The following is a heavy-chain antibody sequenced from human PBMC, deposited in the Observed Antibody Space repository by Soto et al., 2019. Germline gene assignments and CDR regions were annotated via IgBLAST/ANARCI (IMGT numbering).Heavy chain of an antibody. CDR3: ARYHYYYCMDV. V-gene: IGHV1-8*01. CDR2: MNPNSGNT. CDR1: GYTFTTYD. Sequence: QVQLVQSGAEVRKPGASVKVSCKASGYTFTTYDINWVRQATGQGLEWMGWMNPNSGNTVYAQKFQGRVTMIRNTSINTAYMELTSLTSDDTAVYYCARYHYYYCMDVWGQGTTVTVSS. J-gene: IGHJ6*02. D-gene: IGHD3-22*01.